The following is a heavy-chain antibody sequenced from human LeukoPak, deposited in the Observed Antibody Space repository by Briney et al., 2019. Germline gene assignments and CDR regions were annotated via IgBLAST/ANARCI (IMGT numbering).Heavy chain of an antibody. V-gene: IGHV3-74*01. CDR2: IVSDGSRT. CDR1: GFTFSNHW. Sequence: AGGSLRLSCAASGFTFSNHWMHWVRQAPGKGLVWVSHIVSDGSRTNYADSVKGRFTISRDNAKNTLYLQMNSLRAEDTAVYYCTRQECSGGSCSYVDFWGQGTLVTVSS. D-gene: IGHD2-15*01. CDR3: TRQECSGGSCSYVDF. J-gene: IGHJ4*02.